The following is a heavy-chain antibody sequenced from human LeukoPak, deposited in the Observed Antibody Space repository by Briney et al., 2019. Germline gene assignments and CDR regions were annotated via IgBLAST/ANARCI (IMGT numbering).Heavy chain of an antibody. CDR3: ARVNYDYIWGSYRLLDY. V-gene: IGHV3-11*01. Sequence: PGGSLRPSCAASGFTFSDYYMSWIRQAPGKGLEWVSYISSSGSTIYYADSVKGRFTISRDNAKNSLYLQMNSLRAEDTAVYYCARVNYDYIWGSYRLLDYWGQGTLVTVSS. CDR1: GFTFSDYY. D-gene: IGHD3-16*02. CDR2: ISSSGSTI. J-gene: IGHJ4*02.